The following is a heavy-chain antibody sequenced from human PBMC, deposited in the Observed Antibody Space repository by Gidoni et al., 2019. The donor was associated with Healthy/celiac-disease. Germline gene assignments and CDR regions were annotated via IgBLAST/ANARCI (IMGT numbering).Heavy chain of an antibody. CDR1: GGTFSSYA. J-gene: IGHJ4*02. V-gene: IGHV1-69*04. D-gene: IGHD6-13*01. CDR2: IIPILGIA. Sequence: QVQLVQSGAEVKKPGSSVKVSCKASGGTFSSYAISWVRQAPGQGLEWMGRIIPILGIANYAQKFQGRVTITADKSTSTAYMELSSLRSEDTAVYYCAREYVIAAALSEQPEHYFDYWGQGTLVTVSS. CDR3: AREYVIAAALSEQPEHYFDY.